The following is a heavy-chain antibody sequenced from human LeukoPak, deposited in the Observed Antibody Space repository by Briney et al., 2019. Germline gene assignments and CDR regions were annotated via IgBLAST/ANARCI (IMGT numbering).Heavy chain of an antibody. D-gene: IGHD2-21*02. J-gene: IGHJ5*02. CDR1: GYTFTSYD. CDR2: MNPNSGNT. Sequence: EASVKVSCKASGYTFTSYDINWVRQATGQGLEWMGWMNPNSGNTGYAQKFQGRVTMTRNTSISTAYMELSSLRSEDTAVYYCARGRRECGGDCYSGDWFDPWGQGTLVTVSS. CDR3: ARGRRECGGDCYSGDWFDP. V-gene: IGHV1-8*01.